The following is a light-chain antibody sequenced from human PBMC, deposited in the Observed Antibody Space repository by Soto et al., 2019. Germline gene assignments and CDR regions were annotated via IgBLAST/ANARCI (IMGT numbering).Light chain of an antibody. CDR1: QSISSW. V-gene: IGKV1-5*01. J-gene: IGKJ2*01. CDR2: DAS. Sequence: DIQMTQSPSTLSASVGDRVTITCRASQSISSWLAWYQQKPGKAPKLLIYDASSLESGVPSRFSGSGSGTEFTLTISSLQPDDFATYYCKQYNSNLSTFGQGTK. CDR3: KQYNSNLST.